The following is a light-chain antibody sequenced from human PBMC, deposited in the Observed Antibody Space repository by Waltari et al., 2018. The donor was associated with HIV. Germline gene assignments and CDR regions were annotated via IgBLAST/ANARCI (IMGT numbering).Light chain of an antibody. V-gene: IGLV1-47*01. Sequence: QSVLTQSPSASGPPGQRVTISCSGSSSHIGSNYVYWYQQLPGTAPKLLIYRNNQRPSGVPDRFSGSKSGTSASLAINGLRSEDEADYYCAAWDDSPYVFGTGTKVTVL. CDR2: RNN. J-gene: IGLJ1*01. CDR1: SSHIGSNY. CDR3: AAWDDSPYV.